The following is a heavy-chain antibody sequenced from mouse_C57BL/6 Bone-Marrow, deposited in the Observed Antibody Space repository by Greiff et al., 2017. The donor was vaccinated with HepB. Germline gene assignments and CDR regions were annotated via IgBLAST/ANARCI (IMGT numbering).Heavy chain of an antibody. Sequence: LVESGAELVKPGASVKLSCTASGFNIKDYYMHWVKQRTEQGLEWIGRIVPEDGETKYAPKFQGKATITADTSSNTAYLQLSSLTSEDTAVYYCTPFYYGSSYWYFDVWGTGTTVTVSS. CDR1: GFNIKDYY. D-gene: IGHD1-1*01. CDR3: TPFYYGSSYWYFDV. CDR2: IVPEDGET. V-gene: IGHV14-2*01. J-gene: IGHJ1*03.